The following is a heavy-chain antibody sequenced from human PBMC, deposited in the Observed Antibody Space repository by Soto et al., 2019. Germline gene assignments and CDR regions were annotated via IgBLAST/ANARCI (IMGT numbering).Heavy chain of an antibody. J-gene: IGHJ4*02. V-gene: IGHV3-11*01. CDR2: ITSSGSSI. Sequence: GRSLRLSCAASGFTFSDYYMSWIRQAPGKGLEWVSYITSSGSSIYYADSVKGRFTISRDNAKNSLYLQMNSLRAEDTAVYYCARDKGQLVPADGYWGQGTLVTVSS. CDR3: ARDKGQLVPADGY. CDR1: GFTFSDYY. D-gene: IGHD6-6*01.